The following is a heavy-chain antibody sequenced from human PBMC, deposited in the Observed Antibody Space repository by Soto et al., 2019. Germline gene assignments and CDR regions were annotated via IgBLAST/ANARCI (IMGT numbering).Heavy chain of an antibody. Sequence: QVQLVQSGAEVKKPGSSVKISCTASGDTFNDRTFTWVRRAPSQGLEWMGRVIPLLDASNYAEKFQDRVTITAYKSTNTAYMELSGLKSEDSAIYYCASGKTQMTQDRMGFYYYMDVWGKGTTVTVSS. V-gene: IGHV1-69*08. J-gene: IGHJ6*03. CDR1: GDTFNDRT. D-gene: IGHD1-26*01. CDR2: VIPLLDAS. CDR3: ASGKTQMTQDRMGFYYYMDV.